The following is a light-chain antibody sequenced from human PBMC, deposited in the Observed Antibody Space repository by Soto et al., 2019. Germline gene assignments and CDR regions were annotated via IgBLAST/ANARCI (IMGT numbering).Light chain of an antibody. Sequence: DIPMTQSPSTLSASVGDRVTITCRASQSISSWLAWYQQKPGKAPKLLIYKASSLESGVPSRFSGSGSGTEFTLTISSLQPYDFATYYCQHYNSYPWTFGQGTKVEIK. CDR3: QHYNSYPWT. CDR1: QSISSW. V-gene: IGKV1-5*03. CDR2: KAS. J-gene: IGKJ1*01.